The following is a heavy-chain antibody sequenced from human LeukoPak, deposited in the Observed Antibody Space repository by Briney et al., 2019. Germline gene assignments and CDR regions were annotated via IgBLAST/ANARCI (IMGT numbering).Heavy chain of an antibody. D-gene: IGHD3-22*01. CDR1: GFTFSSYA. Sequence: GGSLRLSCAASGFTFSSYAMHWIRQAPGKGLEWVAVISYDGSNKYYADSVKGRFTISRDNSKNTLYLQMNSLRAEDTAVYYCARAPNYYDSSGYCCAFDIWGQGTMVTVSS. V-gene: IGHV3-30-3*01. J-gene: IGHJ3*02. CDR2: ISYDGSNK. CDR3: ARAPNYYDSSGYCCAFDI.